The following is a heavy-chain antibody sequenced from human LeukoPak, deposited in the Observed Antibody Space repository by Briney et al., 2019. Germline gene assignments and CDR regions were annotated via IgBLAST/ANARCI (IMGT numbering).Heavy chain of an antibody. CDR1: GYTFTRYD. CDR3: ARGGIAAAGSDY. CDR2: MYPNSGNT. Sequence: ASEKVSCKASGYTFTRYDINWVRQATRQGLEWVGWMYPNSGNTGYAQKFQGRVTLTRNTSISTAYMELSSLRSEDPAVYYCARGGIAAAGSDYWGQGTLVTVSS. V-gene: IGHV1-8*03. J-gene: IGHJ4*02. D-gene: IGHD6-13*01.